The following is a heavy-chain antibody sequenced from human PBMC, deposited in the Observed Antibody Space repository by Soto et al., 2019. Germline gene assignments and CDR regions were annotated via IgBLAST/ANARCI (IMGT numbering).Heavy chain of an antibody. J-gene: IGHJ4*02. D-gene: IGHD2-2*01. CDR3: AKDRVKIGYVFDY. Sequence: QVQLVESGGGVVQPGRSVRLSCAASGFNFSNHGMHWVRQAPGKGLEWVTVISHAGNNKYYADSVKGRFPISRDTSTNMVYLQMNSLRTEDTAVYYCAKDRVKIGYVFDYWGQGTLVAVSS. CDR2: ISHAGNNK. CDR1: GFNFSNHG. V-gene: IGHV3-30*18.